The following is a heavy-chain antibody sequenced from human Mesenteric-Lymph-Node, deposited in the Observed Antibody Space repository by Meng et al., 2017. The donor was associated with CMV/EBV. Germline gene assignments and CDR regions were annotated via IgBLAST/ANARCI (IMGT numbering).Heavy chain of an antibody. J-gene: IGHJ4*02. Sequence: FTFSSYAMSWVRQAPGKGLEWVSAISGSGGSTYYADSVKGRFTISRDNSKNTLYLQMNSLRAEDTAVYYCAKDGSYDFWSGQTGPDYWGQGTLVTVSS. CDR2: ISGSGGST. CDR1: FTFSSYA. V-gene: IGHV3-23*01. D-gene: IGHD3-3*01. CDR3: AKDGSYDFWSGQTGPDY.